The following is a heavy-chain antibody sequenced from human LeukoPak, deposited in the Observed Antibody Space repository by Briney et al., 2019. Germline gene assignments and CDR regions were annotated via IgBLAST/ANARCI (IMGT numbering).Heavy chain of an antibody. J-gene: IGHJ3*02. D-gene: IGHD1-26*01. V-gene: IGHV1-69*04. CDR1: GGTFSSYA. CDR2: IIPILGIA. Sequence: SVKVSCKASGGTFSSYAISWVRQAPGQGLEWMGRIIPILGIANYAQKFQGRVTITADKSTSTAYMELSSLRSEDTAVYYCARGLGRGSQYSGSYWDDAFDIWGQGTMVTVSS. CDR3: ARGLGRGSQYSGSYWDDAFDI.